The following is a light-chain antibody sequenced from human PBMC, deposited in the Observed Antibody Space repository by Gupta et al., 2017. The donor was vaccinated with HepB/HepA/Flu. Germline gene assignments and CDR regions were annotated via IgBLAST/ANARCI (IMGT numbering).Light chain of an antibody. CDR1: SSDVGPYNY. CDR2: DVS. V-gene: IGLV2-14*01. Sequence: QSALTQPAYVSGSPGQSITISCTRTSSDVGPYNYVSWYQQHPGKAPKLMIYDVSDRPSGFSNRFSGSKSGNTASLTISGLQAEDEADYYCSSYTSSSTLVFGGGTKLTVL. CDR3: SSYTSSSTLV. J-gene: IGLJ3*02.